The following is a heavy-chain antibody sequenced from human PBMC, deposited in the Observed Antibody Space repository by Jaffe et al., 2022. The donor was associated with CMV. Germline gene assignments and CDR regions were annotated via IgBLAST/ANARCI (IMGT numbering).Heavy chain of an antibody. D-gene: IGHD2-15*01. CDR2: IKSKTDGGTT. CDR3: TTEGDCSGGSCYLGSWFDP. V-gene: IGHV3-15*01. J-gene: IGHJ5*02. Sequence: EVQLVESGGGLVKPGGSLRLSCAASGFTFSNAWMSWVRQAPGKGLEWVGRIKSKTDGGTTDYAAPVKGRFTISRDDSKNTLYLQMNSLKTEDTAVYYCTTEGDCSGGSCYLGSWFDPWGQGTLVTVSS. CDR1: GFTFSNAW.